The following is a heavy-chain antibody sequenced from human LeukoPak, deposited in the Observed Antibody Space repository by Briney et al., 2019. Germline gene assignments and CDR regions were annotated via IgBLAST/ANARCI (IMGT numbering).Heavy chain of an antibody. CDR1: GGSIGSFY. D-gene: IGHD3-10*01. J-gene: IGHJ6*02. CDR2: AYYTGST. V-gene: IGHV4-59*01. Sequence: SETLSLTCTVSGGSIGSFYWTWIRQTPRKGLEWIGSAYYTGSTNYNPSLKSRVTISIDTSRSQFSLKLTSVTVADTAVYYCARDSRYSYGSGGMDVWGQGTTVTVSS. CDR3: ARDSRYSYGSGGMDV.